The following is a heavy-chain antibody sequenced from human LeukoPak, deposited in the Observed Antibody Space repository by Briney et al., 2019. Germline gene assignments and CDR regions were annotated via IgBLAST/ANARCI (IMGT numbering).Heavy chain of an antibody. CDR1: GGSISGGY. D-gene: IGHD4-11*01. CDR2: VYTSGST. J-gene: IGHJ4*02. Sequence: KASETLSLTCTVSGGSISGGYWSWIRQPPGRGLEWIGYVYTSGSTNYNPSLKSRVTISVDTSKSQSALKLSSVTAADTAVYYCAKSYFDYSTYYSYYFNLWGQGAVVTVSS. CDR3: AKSYFDYSTYYSYYFNL. V-gene: IGHV4-4*09.